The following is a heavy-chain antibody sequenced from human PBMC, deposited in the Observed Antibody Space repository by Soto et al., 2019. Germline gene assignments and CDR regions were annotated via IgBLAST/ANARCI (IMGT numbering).Heavy chain of an antibody. J-gene: IGHJ6*02. CDR1: GGTFSSYA. CDR3: ASPRSSTMIGYYGMDV. D-gene: IGHD3-22*01. V-gene: IGHV1-69*13. CDR2: IIPIFGTA. Sequence: SVKVSCKASGGTFSSYAISWVRQAPGQGLEWMGGIIPIFGTANYAQKFQGRVTITADESTSTAYMELSSLRSEDTAVYYCASPRSSTMIGYYGMDVWGQGTTVTVSS.